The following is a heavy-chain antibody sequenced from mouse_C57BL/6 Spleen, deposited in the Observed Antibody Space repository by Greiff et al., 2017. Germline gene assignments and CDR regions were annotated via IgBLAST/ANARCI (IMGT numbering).Heavy chain of an antibody. D-gene: IGHD1-1*01. CDR2: IWTGGGT. J-gene: IGHJ4*01. CDR1: GFSLTSYA. V-gene: IGHV2-9-1*01. CDR3: ARSITTVVEDAMDY. Sequence: QVQLQQSGPGLVAPSQSLSITCTVSGFSLTSYAISWVRQPPGKGLEWLGVIWTGGGTNYTSALKSRLSLSKDNSKSQVFLKMNSLQTDDTARYDCARSITTVVEDAMDYWGQGTSVTVAS.